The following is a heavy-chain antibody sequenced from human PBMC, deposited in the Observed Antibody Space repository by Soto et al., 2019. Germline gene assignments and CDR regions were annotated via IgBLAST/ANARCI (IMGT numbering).Heavy chain of an antibody. Sequence: SETLSLTCTVSGGSINKYYWSWIRRPPGKGLEWIGYIYYTGTTYYNPSLDSRVTISVDTSKTQFSLKLNSVTAADTAIYYCARQIFGSEYFYGMDVWGQGTTVTVSS. D-gene: IGHD3-10*01. CDR3: ARQIFGSEYFYGMDV. CDR2: IYYTGTT. V-gene: IGHV4-59*08. CDR1: GGSINKYY. J-gene: IGHJ6*02.